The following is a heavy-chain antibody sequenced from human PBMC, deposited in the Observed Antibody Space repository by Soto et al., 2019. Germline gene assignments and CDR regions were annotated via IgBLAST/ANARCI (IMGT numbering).Heavy chain of an antibody. CDR1: GFTFSSYA. CDR2: ISGSGGST. Sequence: GGSLRLSCAASGFTFSSYAMSWVRQAPGKGLEWVSAISGSGGSTYYADSVKGRFTISRDNSKNTLYLQMNSLRAEDTAVYYCAKDIRSSSWYSGGFDYWGQGTLVTVSS. J-gene: IGHJ4*02. D-gene: IGHD6-13*01. CDR3: AKDIRSSSWYSGGFDY. V-gene: IGHV3-23*01.